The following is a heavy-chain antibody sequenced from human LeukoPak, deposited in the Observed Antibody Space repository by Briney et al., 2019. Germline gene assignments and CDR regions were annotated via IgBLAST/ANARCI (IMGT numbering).Heavy chain of an antibody. J-gene: IGHJ3*02. CDR3: ARDRRYYYGSSGYWGRLDAFDI. CDR1: GYTFTGYY. V-gene: IGHV1-2*02. CDR2: INSNSGGT. Sequence: ASVKVTCKASGYTFTGYYMHWVRQAPGQGLEWMGWINSNSGGTNYAQKSQGRVTMTRDTSITTAYMELSRLRSDDTAGYYCARDRRYYYGSSGYWGRLDAFDIWGQGTMVTVSS. D-gene: IGHD3-22*01.